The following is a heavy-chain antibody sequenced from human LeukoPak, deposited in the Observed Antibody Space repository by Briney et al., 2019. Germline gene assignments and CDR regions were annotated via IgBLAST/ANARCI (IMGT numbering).Heavy chain of an antibody. D-gene: IGHD2-21*01. J-gene: IGHJ6*03. Sequence: GESLQISCKVSGYSFATYWIGWVRQLPGKGLEWMGIINPADSDIRYSPSFQGQVTISADKSISTAYLQWSSLKASDTAIYYCARHTIPVIANPIFHYYYMDVWGTGTTVTVSS. CDR3: ARHTIPVIANPIFHYYYMDV. V-gene: IGHV5-51*01. CDR1: GYSFATYW. CDR2: INPADSDI.